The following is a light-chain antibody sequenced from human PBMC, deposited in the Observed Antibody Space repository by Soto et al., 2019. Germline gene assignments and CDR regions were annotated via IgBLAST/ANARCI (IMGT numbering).Light chain of an antibody. Sequence: QSVLTQPASVSGSPGQSITIPCTGTSSDVGGYNYVSWYQQHPGKAPKLMIYEVSNRPSGVSNRFSGSKSGNTASLTISGLQAEDEADYYCSSYTSSSTLGYVFGTGTKLTVL. J-gene: IGLJ1*01. V-gene: IGLV2-14*01. CDR1: SSDVGGYNY. CDR3: SSYTSSSTLGYV. CDR2: EVS.